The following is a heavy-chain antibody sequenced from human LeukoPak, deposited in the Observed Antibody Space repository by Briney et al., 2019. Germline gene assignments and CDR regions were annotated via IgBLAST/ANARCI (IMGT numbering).Heavy chain of an antibody. CDR1: GFTFNNYN. CDR3: ARSYGSGTLLLQ. Sequence: GGSLRLSCAASGFTFNNYNFNWVRQAPGKGLEWVSFISRSSADISYADSVKGRFTISRGNAKNSLYLQMNSLRAEDTAVYYCARSYGSGTLLLQWGQGTLVTVSS. D-gene: IGHD3-10*01. V-gene: IGHV3-21*06. J-gene: IGHJ4*02. CDR2: ISRSSADI.